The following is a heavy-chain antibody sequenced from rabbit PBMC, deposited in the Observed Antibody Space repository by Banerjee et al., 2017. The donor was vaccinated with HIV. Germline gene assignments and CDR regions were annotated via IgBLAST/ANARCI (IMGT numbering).Heavy chain of an antibody. CDR3: ARNDYIDYGYAARLDL. V-gene: IGHV1S45*01. J-gene: IGHJ3*01. D-gene: IGHD6-1*01. CDR1: GFSFSSSYY. Sequence: QEQLEESGGGLVQPEGSLTLTCTASGFSFSSSYYMCWVRQAPGKGLEWIACIDGGSSGSTYYASWAKGRFTISRTSSTTVTLQMTSLTAADTATYFCARNDYIDYGYAARLDLWGPGTLVTVS. CDR2: IDGGSSGST.